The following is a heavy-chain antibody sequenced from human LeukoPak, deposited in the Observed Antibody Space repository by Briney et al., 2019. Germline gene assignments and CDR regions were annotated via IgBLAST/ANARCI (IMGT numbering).Heavy chain of an antibody. CDR2: INPNSGGT. Sequence: ASVKVSCKASGYTFDVYHMHWVRQAPGQGLEWMGWINPNSGGTNYAQKFQGRVTMTSDTSISTAYMELSRLRSDDTAVYYCARGSSSWPYPSDYWGQGTLVTVSS. V-gene: IGHV1-2*02. J-gene: IGHJ4*02. D-gene: IGHD6-13*01. CDR3: ARGSSSWPYPSDY. CDR1: GYTFDVYH.